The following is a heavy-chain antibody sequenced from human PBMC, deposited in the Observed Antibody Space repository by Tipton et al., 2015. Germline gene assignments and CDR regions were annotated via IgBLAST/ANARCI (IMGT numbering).Heavy chain of an antibody. Sequence: SLRLSCAASGFTFSSYWMYWVRQAPGKGLVWVSRINDDGSSTGYAESVKGRFTISRDNAKNTLYLQMNSLRAEDTAVYYCARDGKVAALYFWGQGTLVTVSS. J-gene: IGHJ4*02. V-gene: IGHV3-74*01. CDR2: INDDGSST. CDR1: GFTFSSYW. D-gene: IGHD2-15*01. CDR3: ARDGKVAALYF.